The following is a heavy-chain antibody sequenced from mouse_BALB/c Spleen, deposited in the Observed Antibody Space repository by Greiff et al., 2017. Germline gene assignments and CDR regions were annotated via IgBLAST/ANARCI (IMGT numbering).Heavy chain of an antibody. J-gene: IGHJ3*01. CDR2: IRNKANGYTT. D-gene: IGHD1-1*01. CDR1: GFTFTDYY. CDR3: ARGSSSWFAY. V-gene: IGHV7-3*02. Sequence: DVQLVESGGGLVQPGGSLRLSCATSGFTFTDYYMSWVRQPPGKALEWLGFIRNKANGYTTEYSASVKGRFTISRDNSQSILYLQMNTLRAEDSATYYCARGSSSWFAYWGQGTLVTVSA.